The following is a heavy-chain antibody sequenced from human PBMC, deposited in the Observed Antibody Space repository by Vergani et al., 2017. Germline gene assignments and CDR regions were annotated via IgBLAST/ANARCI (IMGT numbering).Heavy chain of an antibody. Sequence: VQLVESGGGLVPPGRSLRLSCAASGFSFGDYAMTWVRQAPGKGLEWVAVISYDGSNKYYADSVKGRFTISRDNSKNTLYLQMNSLRAEDTAVYYCARGAGSFDYWGQGTLVTVSS. CDR1: GFSFGDYA. V-gene: IGHV3-30-3*01. J-gene: IGHJ4*02. CDR2: ISYDGSNK. CDR3: ARGAGSFDY. D-gene: IGHD2-15*01.